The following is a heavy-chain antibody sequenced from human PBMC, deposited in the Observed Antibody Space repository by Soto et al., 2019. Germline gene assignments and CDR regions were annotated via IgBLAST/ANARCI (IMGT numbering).Heavy chain of an antibody. D-gene: IGHD1-7*01. V-gene: IGHV1-2*04. CDR3: ARGNYSSTRPGFDY. CDR1: GYTFTGYF. Sequence: ASVKVSCKASGYTFTGYFMHWVRQALGQGLEWMGWINPNTGATNYAQNFQGWVTMTRDTSISTAYMELSRLRSDDTAVYYCARGNYSSTRPGFDYWGQGTLVTASS. J-gene: IGHJ4*02. CDR2: INPNTGAT.